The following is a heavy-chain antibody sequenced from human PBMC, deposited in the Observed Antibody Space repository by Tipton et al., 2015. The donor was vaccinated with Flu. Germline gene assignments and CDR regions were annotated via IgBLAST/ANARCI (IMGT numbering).Heavy chain of an antibody. CDR1: GASIISTTYY. V-gene: IGHV4-39*07. D-gene: IGHD3-10*01. CDR3: TQARYFYFDS. J-gene: IGHJ4*02. CDR2: VYYTGNT. Sequence: LRLPCTVSGASIISTTYYWAWIRQPPGKGLEWIGSVYYTGNTYYNPSLQSRLTISIDASKSQFSLTVRSVTAADTAVYYCTQARYFYFDSWGQGKPVTVSS.